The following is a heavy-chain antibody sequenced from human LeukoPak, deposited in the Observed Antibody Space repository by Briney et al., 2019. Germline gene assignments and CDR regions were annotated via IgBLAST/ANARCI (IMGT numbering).Heavy chain of an antibody. Sequence: ASVKVSCKASGYTFTGYYMHWVRQAPGQGLEWMGWISAYNGNTNYAQKLQGRVTMTTDTSTSTAYMELRSLRSDDTAVYYCARGPGGRSGYYPLEDHYYYYYMDVWGKGTTVTVSS. CDR3: ARGPGGRSGYYPLEDHYYYYYMDV. CDR2: ISAYNGNT. CDR1: GYTFTGYY. J-gene: IGHJ6*03. V-gene: IGHV1-18*04. D-gene: IGHD3-22*01.